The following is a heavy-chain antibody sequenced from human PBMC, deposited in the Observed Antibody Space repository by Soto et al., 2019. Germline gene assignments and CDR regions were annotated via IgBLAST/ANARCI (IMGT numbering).Heavy chain of an antibody. D-gene: IGHD6-19*01. CDR3: AKDRGGGWYDINWFDS. J-gene: IGHJ5*01. Sequence: GASVKVSCKASGYTFTSYAMHWVRQAPGQRLEWMGWINAGNGNTKYSQKFQGRVTITRDTSASTAYMELSSLRSEDTAVYYCAKDRGGGWYDINWFDSWGQGTLVTVSS. CDR2: INAGNGNT. CDR1: GYTFTSYA. V-gene: IGHV1-3*01.